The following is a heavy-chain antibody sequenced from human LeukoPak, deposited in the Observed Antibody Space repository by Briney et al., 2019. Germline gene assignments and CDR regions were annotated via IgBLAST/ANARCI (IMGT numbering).Heavy chain of an antibody. CDR3: AKDEGGDYVGLDY. J-gene: IGHJ4*02. V-gene: IGHV3-30*18. CDR1: GFTFTFYG. CDR2: ISDDGTKK. Sequence: GGSLRLSCADSGFTFTFYGMHWARQAPGKGLEWLAVISDDGTKKSYADSVKGRFTISRDNSKNTLYLQMNSLRPEDTAVYYCAKDEGGDYVGLDYWGQGTLVTVSS. D-gene: IGHD4-17*01.